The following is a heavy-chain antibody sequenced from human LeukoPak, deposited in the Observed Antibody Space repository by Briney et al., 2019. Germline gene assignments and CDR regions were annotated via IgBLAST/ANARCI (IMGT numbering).Heavy chain of an antibody. CDR2: MNPNSGNT. Sequence: GASVKVSCKTSGYTFTSDDINWVRQATGQGLEWMGWMNPNSGNTGYAQKFQGRVTMTRNTSISTAYMELSRLRSDDTAVYYCAREGSHDYGDYYWFDPWGQGTLVTVSS. J-gene: IGHJ5*02. V-gene: IGHV1-8*01. D-gene: IGHD4-17*01. CDR1: GYTFTSDD. CDR3: AREGSHDYGDYYWFDP.